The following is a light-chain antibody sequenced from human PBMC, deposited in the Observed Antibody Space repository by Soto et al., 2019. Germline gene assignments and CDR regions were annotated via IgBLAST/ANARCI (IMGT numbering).Light chain of an antibody. CDR3: QQSYTSSRT. V-gene: IGKV1-39*01. CDR2: GAS. J-gene: IGKJ1*01. CDR1: QSIRTL. Sequence: DIPMTQSPSSLSASVGDRVTITCRTSQSIRTLLHWYQHRPGEAPRLLIQGASTLRSGVPSRFSGSGSGTDFALTISSLQPEDFATYYCQQSYTSSRTFGQGTKVEV.